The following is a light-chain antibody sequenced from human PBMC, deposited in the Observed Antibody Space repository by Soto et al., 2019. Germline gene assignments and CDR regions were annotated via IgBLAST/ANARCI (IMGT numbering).Light chain of an antibody. CDR2: GAS. CDR3: QQYGSSHGDT. J-gene: IGKJ2*01. CDR1: QSVSSSY. V-gene: IGKV3-20*01. Sequence: EIVLTQSPGTLSLSPGERATLSCRASQSVSSSYLAWYQQKPGQAPRLLIYGASSRATGIPDRFSGSGSGTDFTLTSSRLEPEDFAVYYCQQYGSSHGDTFGQGTKLEIK.